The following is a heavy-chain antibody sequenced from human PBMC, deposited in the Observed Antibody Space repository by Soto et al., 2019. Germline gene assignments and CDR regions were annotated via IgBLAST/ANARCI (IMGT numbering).Heavy chain of an antibody. V-gene: IGHV4-34*01. CDR2: INHSGST. CDR3: ARGRDWRTHFEY. Sequence: SVTLRCTCAACRRSSNGCYRSWIRQPPRKALEWIGEINHSGSTNYNPSLKSRVTISVDTSKNQFSLKLSSVTAADTAVYYCARGRDWRTHFEYWGQGTLDTVS. CDR1: RRSSNGCY. J-gene: IGHJ4*02. D-gene: IGHD3-3*01.